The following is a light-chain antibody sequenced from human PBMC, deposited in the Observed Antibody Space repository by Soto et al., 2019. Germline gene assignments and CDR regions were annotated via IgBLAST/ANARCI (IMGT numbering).Light chain of an antibody. Sequence: EIVLTQSPDTLSLSPGQRATLSCRASQSVSANYVAWYQQNPGQAPRLLIDGASSRAIGIPDRFTGSGSGTDFTLTISRLEPEDFAVYYCQQYGSSPRTFGRGTKVEIK. V-gene: IGKV3-20*01. CDR3: QQYGSSPRT. J-gene: IGKJ1*01. CDR2: GAS. CDR1: QSVSANY.